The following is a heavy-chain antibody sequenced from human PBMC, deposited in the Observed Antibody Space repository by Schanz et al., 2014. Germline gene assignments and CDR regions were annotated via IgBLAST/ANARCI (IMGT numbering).Heavy chain of an antibody. V-gene: IGHV3-48*01. CDR1: GFSFSTYS. CDR3: AKIRYDSSGYYLPYYGMGV. D-gene: IGHD3-22*01. Sequence: EVQLVESGGGLVQPGGSLRLSCAASGFSFSTYSMNWVRQAPGKGLEWVSYISRSSSTIYYTDSVKGRFIIPRDNSKNTLYLQMNSLRAEDTAVYYCAKIRYDSSGYYLPYYGMGVWGQGTTVTVSS. J-gene: IGHJ6*02. CDR2: ISRSSSTI.